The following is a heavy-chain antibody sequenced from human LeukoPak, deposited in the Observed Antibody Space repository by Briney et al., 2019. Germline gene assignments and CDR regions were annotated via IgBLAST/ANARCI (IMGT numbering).Heavy chain of an antibody. J-gene: IGHJ3*02. CDR1: GGIFSNQA. D-gene: IGHD1-14*01. CDR2: IIPMIGTA. Sequence: GASVKVSCKASGGIFSNQAITWVRLAPGQGLEWMGRIIPMIGTAKSAQRFQGRVSFTADTSTNTAYMELSSLTSEDTAFYYCAKGATVGKEALDIWGQGALVTVSS. V-gene: IGHV1-69*04. CDR3: AKGATVGKEALDI.